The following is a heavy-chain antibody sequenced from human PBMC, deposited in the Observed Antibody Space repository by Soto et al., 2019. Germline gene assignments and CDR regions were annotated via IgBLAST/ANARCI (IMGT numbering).Heavy chain of an antibody. Sequence: SVNVYWKAAGYTFTGCVIIWVRQAPGEGLEWMGGIIPIFGTANYAQKFQGRVTITADESTSTAYMELSSLRSEDTAVYYCARDWGDDSSGYYGYYGMDVWGQGTTVTVSS. CDR2: IIPIFGTA. CDR3: ARDWGDDSSGYYGYYGMDV. J-gene: IGHJ6*02. D-gene: IGHD3-22*01. V-gene: IGHV1-69*13. CDR1: GYTFTGCV.